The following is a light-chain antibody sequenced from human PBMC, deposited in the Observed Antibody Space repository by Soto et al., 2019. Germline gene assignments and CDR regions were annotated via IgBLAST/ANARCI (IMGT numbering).Light chain of an antibody. CDR2: GAS. Sequence: EIVLTQSPGTLSLSPGERATLSCRASQSVSSSYLAWYQQKPGQAPRLFLYGASSRATGIPDRFSGSGSGTDFTLTISRLEPEDFAVYHCQQYGNSPWTFGQGTKVEIK. J-gene: IGKJ1*01. CDR1: QSVSSSY. V-gene: IGKV3-20*01. CDR3: QQYGNSPWT.